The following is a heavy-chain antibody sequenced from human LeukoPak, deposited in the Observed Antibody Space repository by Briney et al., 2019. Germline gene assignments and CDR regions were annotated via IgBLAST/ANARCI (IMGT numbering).Heavy chain of an antibody. Sequence: GGSLRHSCSASGFTFSSNRMLWVPQAPGKGLVWVPRINGDWSHSTYAASVKDLFTISRDNARNTLYLQMNGLRAEDTALYYCARTSPTSHFDFWGQGTLVTVSS. CDR2: INGDWSHS. J-gene: IGHJ4*02. D-gene: IGHD3-16*01. V-gene: IGHV3-74*01. CDR1: GFTFSSNR. CDR3: ARTSPTSHFDF.